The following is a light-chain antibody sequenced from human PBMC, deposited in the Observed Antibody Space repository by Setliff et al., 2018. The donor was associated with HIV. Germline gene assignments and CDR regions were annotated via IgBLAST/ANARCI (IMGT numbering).Light chain of an antibody. J-gene: IGKJ4*01. V-gene: IGKV4-1*01. CDR1: QSVLYSSNNKNY. CDR2: LAS. CDR3: QQYYGTPLT. Sequence: DIVMTQSPDSLAVSLGERATINCKSSQSVLYSSNNKNYLAWYQHKPGQPPKLLIYLASTRESGVPDRFSGSGSGTDFTLTVSSLQAEDVAVYYCQQYYGTPLTFGGGTKVDIK.